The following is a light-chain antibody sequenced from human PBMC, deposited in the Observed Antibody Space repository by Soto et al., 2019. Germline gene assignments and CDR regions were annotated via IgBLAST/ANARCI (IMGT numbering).Light chain of an antibody. J-gene: IGKJ1*01. CDR2: KAS. V-gene: IGKV1-5*03. CDR1: QSFSTY. CDR3: QQYNGYTWT. Sequence: DIQMTQSPSTLSAFVGVRVTITCRASQSFSTYLAWYQQKPGKAPKLLIYKASSLQSGVPSRFSGSGSGTEFTLTISSLQPDDFATYYCQQYNGYTWTFGLGTKVDIK.